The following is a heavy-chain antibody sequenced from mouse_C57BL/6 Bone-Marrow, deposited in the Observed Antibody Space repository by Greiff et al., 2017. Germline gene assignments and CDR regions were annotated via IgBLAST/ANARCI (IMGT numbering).Heavy chain of an antibody. Sequence: QVQLQQSGAELARPGASVKLSCKASGYTFTSYGIRWVKQRTGPGLEWIGEIYPRSGNTYYNEKFKDKGTLTADKSSSTAYMELRSLKSEDAEVYFCARSRHLRLRYFDVWGTGTTVTVSS. V-gene: IGHV1-81*01. D-gene: IGHD3-2*02. CDR3: ARSRHLRLRYFDV. J-gene: IGHJ1*03. CDR1: GYTFTSYG. CDR2: IYPRSGNT.